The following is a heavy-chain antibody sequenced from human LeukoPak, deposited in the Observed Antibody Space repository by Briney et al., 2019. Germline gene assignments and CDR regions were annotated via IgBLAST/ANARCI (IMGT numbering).Heavy chain of an antibody. CDR3: ARDQVAGATSADLNFDY. CDR1: GFTFSSYW. J-gene: IGHJ4*02. D-gene: IGHD6-19*01. CDR2: IKEDGSEK. Sequence: GGSLRLSCAAPGFTFSSYWMTWVRQAPGKGLEWVANIKEDGSEKYYVDSVKGRFIISRDNVQNSVNLQMYFLRAEDTAVYYWARDQVAGATSADLNFDYWGQGTLVSVS. V-gene: IGHV3-7*01.